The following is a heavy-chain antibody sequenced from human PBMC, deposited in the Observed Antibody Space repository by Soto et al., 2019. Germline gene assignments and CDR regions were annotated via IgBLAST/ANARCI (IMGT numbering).Heavy chain of an antibody. J-gene: IGHJ4*02. CDR3: AREQIVGATRGFYY. CDR1: GGSISSSNW. CDR2: IYHSGST. D-gene: IGHD1-26*01. V-gene: IGHV4-4*02. Sequence: SETLSLTCAVSGGSISSSNWWSWVRQPPGKGLEWIGEIYHSGSTNYNPSLKSRVTISVDKSKNQFSLKLSSVTAADTAVYYCAREQIVGATRGFYYWGQGTLVTVSS.